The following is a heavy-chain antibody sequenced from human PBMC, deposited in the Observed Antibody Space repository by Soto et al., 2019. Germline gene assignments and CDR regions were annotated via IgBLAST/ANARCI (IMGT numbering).Heavy chain of an antibody. J-gene: IGHJ5*01. CDR1: GGSISSYY. Sequence: SETLSLTCTVSGGSISSYYWSWSRQPPWKGLEWIVYIYYSGSTNYNPSLKSRVTISVDTSKNQFSLKLSSVTAAGTAVYYCARSNGEYDFWSGYYHGWFDPWGQGTLVTVSS. V-gene: IGHV4-59*01. CDR3: ARSNGEYDFWSGYYHGWFDP. CDR2: IYYSGST. D-gene: IGHD3-3*01.